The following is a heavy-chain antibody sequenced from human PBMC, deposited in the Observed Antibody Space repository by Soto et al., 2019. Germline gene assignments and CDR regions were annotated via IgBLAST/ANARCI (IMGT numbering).Heavy chain of an antibody. CDR3: ARYILVVTATYAFDI. V-gene: IGHV3-30-3*01. Sequence: QVQLVESGGGVVQPGRSLRLSCAASGFTFSSYAMHWVRQAPGKGLEWVAVISYDGSDKYYADSVKGRFTISRDNSKNTLYLQMNSLRAEDTAVYYCARYILVVTATYAFDICSQETMVTVSS. CDR2: ISYDGSDK. D-gene: IGHD2-21*02. J-gene: IGHJ3*02. CDR1: GFTFSSYA.